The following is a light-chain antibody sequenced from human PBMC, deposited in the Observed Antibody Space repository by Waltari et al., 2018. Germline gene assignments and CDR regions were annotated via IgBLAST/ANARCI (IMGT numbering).Light chain of an antibody. CDR3: QQRSNWPELT. CDR2: DAS. CDR1: QSVGTS. J-gene: IGKJ4*01. Sequence: EIVLTQSPATLSLSPGERATLSCRASQSVGTSFAWYQQTPGQAPRLLIYDASNRATVIPARLSGVGSGTDFTVTISSLEPEDFAVYYCQQRSNWPELTFGGGTKVQIK. V-gene: IGKV3-11*01.